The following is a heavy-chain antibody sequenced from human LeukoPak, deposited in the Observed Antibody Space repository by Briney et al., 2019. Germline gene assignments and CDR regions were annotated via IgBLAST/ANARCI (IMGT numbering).Heavy chain of an antibody. Sequence: GGSLRLSCAASGFTVSSNYMSWVRQAPGKGLEWVSIIYSGDSTYYADFVKGRFTISRDNSKNTLYLQMNSLRAEDTAVYYCARSGFGVLYYYGMDVWGQGTTVTVSS. CDR1: GFTVSSNY. V-gene: IGHV3-66*01. J-gene: IGHJ6*02. CDR2: IYSGDST. D-gene: IGHD3-10*01. CDR3: ARSGFGVLYYYGMDV.